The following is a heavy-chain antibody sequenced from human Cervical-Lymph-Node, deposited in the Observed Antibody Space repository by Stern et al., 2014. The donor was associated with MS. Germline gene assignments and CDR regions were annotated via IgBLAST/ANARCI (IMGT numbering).Heavy chain of an antibody. CDR2: ISPIFGKP. Sequence: QVQLVQSGAEVKKPGSSVKVSCKASGGTFSNYATRWVRQAPGQGLEWMGGISPIFGKPNYAQKFQGRVTITADESTSTAYMDLSSLRSEDTAVYYCASPLTATSVPFGYYGMDVWGQGTTVTVS. CDR3: ASPLTATSVPFGYYGMDV. D-gene: IGHD4-17*01. CDR1: GGTFSNYA. V-gene: IGHV1-69*01. J-gene: IGHJ6*02.